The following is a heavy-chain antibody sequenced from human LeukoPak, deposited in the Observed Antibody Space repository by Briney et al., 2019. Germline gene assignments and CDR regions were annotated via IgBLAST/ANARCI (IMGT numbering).Heavy chain of an antibody. D-gene: IGHD3-10*01. V-gene: IGHV1-69*05. J-gene: IGHJ2*01. CDR1: GGTFSNYA. CDR2: IIPIFNAA. Sequence: SVKVSCKASGGTFSNYAFSWVRQAPGLGLEWMGGIIPIFNAANYAQKFQGRVTITTDESTNTAYMELSSLRAEDTAVYYCARSSLLWRNPSLWGRGTLVTASS. CDR3: ARSSLLWRNPSL.